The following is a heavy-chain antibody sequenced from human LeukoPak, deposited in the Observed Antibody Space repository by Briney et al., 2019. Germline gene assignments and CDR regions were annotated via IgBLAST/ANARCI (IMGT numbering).Heavy chain of an antibody. CDR2: ISGGSTST. J-gene: IGHJ4*02. CDR3: ARNTPSLSTNGMDG. Sequence: GGSLRLSCAVPGFTFSRYSMNWVRQAPGKGLEWVSVISGGSTSTFDADSVKGRFTISRDNAKNSLYLQMDSLRAEDTAVYHCARNTPSLSTNGMDGWGQGTLVTVSS. D-gene: IGHD3-3*02. CDR1: GFTFSRYS. V-gene: IGHV3-21*01.